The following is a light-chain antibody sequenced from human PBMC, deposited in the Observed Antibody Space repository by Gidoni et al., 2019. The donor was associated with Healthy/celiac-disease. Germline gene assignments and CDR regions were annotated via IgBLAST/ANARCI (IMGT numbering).Light chain of an antibody. CDR1: QSVSSSY. J-gene: IGKJ3*01. V-gene: IGKV3-20*01. CDR3: QQYGSSFT. CDR2: GAS. Sequence: EIVLTQSPGTLSLSPGERATLSCRASQSVSSSYLAWYQQKPGQAPRLLIYGASSRATGIPDRFSGSGSGTDFTLTISRLEPEDCAVYYCQQYGSSFTFXPXTKVDIK.